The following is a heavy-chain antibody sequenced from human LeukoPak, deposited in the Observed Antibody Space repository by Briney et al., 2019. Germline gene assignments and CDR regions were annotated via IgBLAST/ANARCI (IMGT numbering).Heavy chain of an antibody. CDR2: INPNSGGT. CDR3: AREDRGRANYYDYYMDV. Sequence: ASVKVSCKASGYTFTGYYMHWVRQAPGQGLEWMGWINPNSGGTNYAQKFQGRVTMTRDTSISTAYMELSRLRCDDTAVYYCAREDRGRANYYDYYMDVWGKGTTVTVSS. J-gene: IGHJ6*03. D-gene: IGHD3-10*01. CDR1: GYTFTGYY. V-gene: IGHV1-2*02.